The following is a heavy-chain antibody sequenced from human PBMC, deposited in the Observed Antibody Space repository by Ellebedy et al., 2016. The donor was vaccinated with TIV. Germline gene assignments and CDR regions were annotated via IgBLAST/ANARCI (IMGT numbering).Heavy chain of an antibody. CDR3: ARGGGSGYFYGIPRYYFDA. J-gene: IGHJ4*02. D-gene: IGHD3-22*01. V-gene: IGHV4-59*01. CDR1: GSSLNNFY. CDR2: IYYGGNT. Sequence: MPSETLSLTCTVSGSSLNNFYWSWIRQSPGKGLEWIGYIYYGGNTHYNPSLRSRATISADTSKNQFSLSLTSVTAADTAIYYCARGGGSGYFYGIPRYYFDAWGQGTLVTVSS.